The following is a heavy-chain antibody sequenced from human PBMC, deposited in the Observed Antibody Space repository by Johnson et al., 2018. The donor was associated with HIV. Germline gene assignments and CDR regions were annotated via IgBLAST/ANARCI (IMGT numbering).Heavy chain of an antibody. D-gene: IGHD3-10*01. CDR3: AGAGRFGELLYWYAFDI. Sequence: VQLVESGGGLVQPGGSLRLSCAASGFTFSSYDMHWVRQATGKGLEWVSSIGTAGDTYYPGSVKGRFTISRENAKNSLYLQMNSLRAGDTAVYYCAGAGRFGELLYWYAFDIWGQGTMVTVPS. CDR2: IGTAGDT. J-gene: IGHJ3*02. V-gene: IGHV3-13*01. CDR1: GFTFSSYD.